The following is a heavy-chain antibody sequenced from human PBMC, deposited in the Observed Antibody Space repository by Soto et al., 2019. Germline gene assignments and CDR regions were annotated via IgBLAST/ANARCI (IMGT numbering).Heavy chain of an antibody. CDR1: GDSLSGYY. V-gene: IGHV4-59*01. J-gene: IGHJ4*02. Sequence: ASETLSLTCTVSGDSLSGYYWSWIRQPPGSRLEWIGYIFYSGTTNYNPSLQSRVTMSVDASKNQFSLKLTSVTAADTAVYYCARGGYSYGSQYFFDFWGQGTLVTVSS. CDR3: ARGGYSYGSQYFFDF. D-gene: IGHD5-18*01. CDR2: IFYSGTT.